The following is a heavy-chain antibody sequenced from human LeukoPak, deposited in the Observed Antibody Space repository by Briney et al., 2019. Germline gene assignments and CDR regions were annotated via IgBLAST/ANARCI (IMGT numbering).Heavy chain of an antibody. Sequence: GGSLRLSCAASGFTFSGSAMNWVRQAPGKGLEWVSSISSSSSYIYYADSVKGRFTISRDNAKNSLYLQMNSLRAEDTAVYYCARSGGIAAAGTVGHYWGQGTLVTVSS. D-gene: IGHD6-13*01. J-gene: IGHJ4*02. V-gene: IGHV3-21*01. CDR2: ISSSSSYI. CDR1: GFTFSGSA. CDR3: ARSGGIAAAGTVGHY.